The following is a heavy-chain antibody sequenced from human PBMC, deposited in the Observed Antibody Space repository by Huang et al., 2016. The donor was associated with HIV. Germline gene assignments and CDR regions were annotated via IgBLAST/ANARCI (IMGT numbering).Heavy chain of an antibody. Sequence: VQLVQSGAEVKKPGESLKISCKGSGYSFSSYWIAWVRQMPGKGLEWMWFIFPDDSDTTSSPSFEGQVTISADKSIGTADLQWSSLKASDTAMYYCARRFSSSSGYFDYWGQGSLVTVSS. V-gene: IGHV5-51*01. J-gene: IGHJ4*02. CDR1: GYSFSSYW. CDR2: IFPDDSDT. CDR3: ARRFSSSSGYFDY. D-gene: IGHD6-6*01.